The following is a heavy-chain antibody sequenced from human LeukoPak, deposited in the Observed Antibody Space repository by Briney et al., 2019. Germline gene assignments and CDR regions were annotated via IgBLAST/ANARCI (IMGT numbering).Heavy chain of an antibody. CDR2: IWYDGSNK. CDR1: GFTFSSYG. J-gene: IGHJ3*02. Sequence: TGGSLRLSCAASGFTFSSYGMHWVRQAPGKGLEWVAVIWYDGSNKYYADSVKGRFTISRDNSKNTLYLQMNSLRAEDTAVYYCAREPTIAAAGNDAFDIWGQGTMVTVSS. CDR3: AREPTIAAAGNDAFDI. D-gene: IGHD6-13*01. V-gene: IGHV3-33*01.